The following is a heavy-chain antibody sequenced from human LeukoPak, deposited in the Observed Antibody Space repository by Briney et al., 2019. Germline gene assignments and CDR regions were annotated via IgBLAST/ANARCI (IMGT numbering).Heavy chain of an antibody. CDR3: AKDPTTYYDSSGYGRYNWFDP. CDR2: ISGSGGST. D-gene: IGHD3-22*01. CDR1: GFTFSSYA. Sequence: GGSLRLSCAASGFTFSSYAMSWVRQAPGKWLEWVSAISGSGGSTYYADSVKGRFTISRDNSKNTQYLQMNSLRAEDTAVYYCAKDPTTYYDSSGYGRYNWFDPWGQGTLVTVSS. J-gene: IGHJ5*02. V-gene: IGHV3-23*01.